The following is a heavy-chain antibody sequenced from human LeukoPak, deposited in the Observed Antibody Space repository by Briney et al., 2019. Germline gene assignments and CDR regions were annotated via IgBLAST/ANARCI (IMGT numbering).Heavy chain of an antibody. J-gene: IGHJ1*01. CDR3: ARGSSNYSSRREYFQP. Sequence: SETLSLTCTVSDGSIRSSSYYWGWIRQPPGKGLEWIGSIYHGGSTYYNPSLKSRVTISVDTSKNQFSLKLSSVNVADTAMYNCARGSSNYSSRREYFQPWGQGTLVTVSS. CDR1: DGSIRSSSYY. D-gene: IGHD4-11*01. CDR2: IYHGGST. V-gene: IGHV4-39*01.